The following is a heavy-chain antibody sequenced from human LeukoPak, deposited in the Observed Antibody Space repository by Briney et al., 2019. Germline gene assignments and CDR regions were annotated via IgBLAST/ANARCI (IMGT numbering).Heavy chain of an antibody. CDR1: GGSFSGYY. CDR2: INHSGST. J-gene: IGHJ4*02. V-gene: IGHV4-34*01. D-gene: IGHD2-2*01. Sequence: KPSETLSLTCAVYGGSFSGYYWSWIRQPPGKGLEWIGEINHSGSTNYNPSLKSRVTISVDTSKNQFSLKLSSVTAADMAVYYCARGVIVVVPAAMFDYWGQGTLVTVSS. CDR3: ARGVIVVVPAAMFDY.